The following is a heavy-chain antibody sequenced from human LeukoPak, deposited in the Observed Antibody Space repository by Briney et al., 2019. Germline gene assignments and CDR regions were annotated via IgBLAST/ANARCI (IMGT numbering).Heavy chain of an antibody. Sequence: GESLKISCKGSGYSFTSYWIGWVRQMPGKGLEWMGIIYPGDSDTRYSPSFQGQVTISADKSISTAYLQWSSLKASDTALYYCARSAYYYDSSGYYYHYWGQGTLVTVSS. D-gene: IGHD3-22*01. J-gene: IGHJ4*02. V-gene: IGHV5-51*01. CDR1: GYSFTSYW. CDR2: IYPGDSDT. CDR3: ARSAYYYDSSGYYYHY.